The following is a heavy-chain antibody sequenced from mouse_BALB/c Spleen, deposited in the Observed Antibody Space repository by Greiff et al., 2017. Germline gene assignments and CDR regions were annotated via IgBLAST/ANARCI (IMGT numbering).Heavy chain of an antibody. V-gene: IGHV5-12-2*01. Sequence: EVMLVESGGGLVQPGGSLKLSCAASGFTFSSYTMSWVRQTPEKRLEWVAYISNGGGSTYYPDTVKGRFTISRDNAKNTLYLQMSSLKSEDTAMYYCARQRDYGYGYAMDYWGQGTSVTVSS. CDR2: ISNGGGST. D-gene: IGHD1-2*01. J-gene: IGHJ4*01. CDR3: ARQRDYGYGYAMDY. CDR1: GFTFSSYT.